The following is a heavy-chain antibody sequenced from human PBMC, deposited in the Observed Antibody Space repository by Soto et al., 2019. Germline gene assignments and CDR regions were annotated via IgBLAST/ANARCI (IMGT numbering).Heavy chain of an antibody. Sequence: QVQLVQSGAEVKKPGASVKVSCKASGYTFTSYGISWVRQAPGQGLEWMGWISAYNGNTNYAQKLQGRVTMTTDTSPSTAYMELRSLRSDDTAVYYCARDHYYYSSGKGDAFDIWGQGTMVTVSS. CDR1: GYTFTSYG. CDR2: ISAYNGNT. D-gene: IGHD3-22*01. CDR3: ARDHYYYSSGKGDAFDI. V-gene: IGHV1-18*01. J-gene: IGHJ3*02.